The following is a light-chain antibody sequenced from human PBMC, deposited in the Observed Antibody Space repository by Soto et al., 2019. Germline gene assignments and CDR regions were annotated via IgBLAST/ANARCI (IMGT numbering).Light chain of an antibody. V-gene: IGLV1-44*01. CDR3: AAWDDSLNGHVV. CDR2: GNG. J-gene: IGLJ2*01. CDR1: SSNIGSNT. Sequence: QLVLTQPPSASGTPGQRVTISCSGSSSNIGSNTVNWYQQLPGTAPKLLIYGNGQRPSGVPDRFSGSKSGTSASLAISGLQSEDEADYYCAAWDDSLNGHVVFGGGTKLTVL.